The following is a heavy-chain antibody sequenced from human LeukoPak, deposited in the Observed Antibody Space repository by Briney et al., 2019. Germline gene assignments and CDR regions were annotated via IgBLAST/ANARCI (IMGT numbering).Heavy chain of an antibody. D-gene: IGHD3-10*01. J-gene: IGHJ6*03. V-gene: IGHV1-46*01. Sequence: ASVKVSCQASGYTFPSYYMHWVGQAPGQGLEWMGIINPSGGSTSYAQKFQGRVTMTRDTYTSTVYMELSSLRSEDTAVYYCARDGVLWFGELSYYCIDAWGKGTTVTVSS. CDR3: ARDGVLWFGELSYYCIDA. CDR1: GYTFPSYY. CDR2: INPSGGST.